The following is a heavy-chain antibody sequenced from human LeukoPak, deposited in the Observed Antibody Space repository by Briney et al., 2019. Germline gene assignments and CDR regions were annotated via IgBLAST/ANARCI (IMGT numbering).Heavy chain of an antibody. Sequence: GESLRLSCAASGFTFSSHNMNWVRQAPGKGLEWVSSISGSSDYIYYAASVKGRFTISRDNAKNSLYLQMNRLRAEDTAVYFCARDDYGGNDYFDYWGQGTLVTVST. CDR3: ARDDYGGNDYFDY. CDR2: ISGSSDYI. J-gene: IGHJ4*02. V-gene: IGHV3-21*01. CDR1: GFTFSSHN. D-gene: IGHD4-23*01.